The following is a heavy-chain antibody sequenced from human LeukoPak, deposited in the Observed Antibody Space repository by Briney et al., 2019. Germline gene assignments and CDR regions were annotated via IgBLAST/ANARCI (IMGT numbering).Heavy chain of an antibody. V-gene: IGHV3-23*01. D-gene: IGHD3-3*01. J-gene: IGHJ6*02. Sequence: GGSLRLSCAASGFTLSSCAMSWARQAPGQGLEWVSVICGSSGSTYYADSVKGRFTIPRDSSKNTLYLQMNSLRAEDTAVYYCARARVDFWSGYSPFYGMDVWGQGTTVTVSS. CDR1: GFTLSSCA. CDR2: ICGSSGST. CDR3: ARARVDFWSGYSPFYGMDV.